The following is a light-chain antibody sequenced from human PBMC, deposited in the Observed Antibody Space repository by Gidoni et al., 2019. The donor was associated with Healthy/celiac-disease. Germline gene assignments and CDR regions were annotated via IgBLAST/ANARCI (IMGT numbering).Light chain of an antibody. Sequence: QSALTQPASVSGPPGQSITISCTGTSSDVGGYNDVSSYQQHPGNAPKLMIYEVSNRPSGGSTRFSGSKSGHTASLTISGLQAEAEADYYCSSYTSSSTLGVFGTGTKVTVL. CDR3: SSYTSSSTLGV. CDR1: SSDVGGYND. CDR2: EVS. V-gene: IGLV2-14*01. J-gene: IGLJ1*01.